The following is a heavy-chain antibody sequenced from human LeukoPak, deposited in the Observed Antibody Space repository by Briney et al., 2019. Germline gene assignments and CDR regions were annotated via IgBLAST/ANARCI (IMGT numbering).Heavy chain of an antibody. CDR3: ARAGYCSGGSCYSVSGSLKFDY. V-gene: IGHV1-69*04. CDR1: GGTFSSYA. Sequence: GASVKVSCKASGGTFSSYAISWVRQAPGQGLEWMGRIIPILGIANYAQKFQGRVTVTADKSTSTAYMELSSLRSEDTAVYYCARAGYCSGGSCYSVSGSLKFDYWGQGTLVTVSS. J-gene: IGHJ4*02. CDR2: IIPILGIA. D-gene: IGHD2-15*01.